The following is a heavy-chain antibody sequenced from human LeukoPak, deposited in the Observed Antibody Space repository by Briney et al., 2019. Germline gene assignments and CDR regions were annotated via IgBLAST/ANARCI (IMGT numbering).Heavy chain of an antibody. J-gene: IGHJ4*02. CDR1: GFTFSSYG. CDR2: ISGSGGST. D-gene: IGHD3-22*01. Sequence: PGGSLRLSCAASGFTFSSYGMSWVRQAPGKGLEWVSAISGSGGSTYYADSVKGRFTISRDNSKNTLYLQMNSLRAEDTAVYYCAKDILYYYDSSADDWIDYWGQGTLVTVSS. V-gene: IGHV3-23*01. CDR3: AKDILYYYDSSADDWIDY.